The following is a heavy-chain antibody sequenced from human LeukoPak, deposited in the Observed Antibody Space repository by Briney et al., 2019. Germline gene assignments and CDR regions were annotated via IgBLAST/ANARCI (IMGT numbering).Heavy chain of an antibody. D-gene: IGHD4-17*01. CDR1: GGTFSSYA. Sequence: SVKVSCKASGGTFSSYAVSWVRQAPGQGLEWMGGIIPIFGTANYAQKFQGRVTITANKSTSTAYMELSSLRSEDTAVYYCARKYGDSHDAFDIWGQGTMVTVSS. J-gene: IGHJ3*02. CDR2: IIPIFGTA. CDR3: ARKYGDSHDAFDI. V-gene: IGHV1-69*06.